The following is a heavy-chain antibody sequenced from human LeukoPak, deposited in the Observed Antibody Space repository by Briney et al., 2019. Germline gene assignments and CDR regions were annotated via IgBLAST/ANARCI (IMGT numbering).Heavy chain of an antibody. Sequence: SETLSLTCTVSGGSIGSSSYYWGWIRQPPGKGLEWIGSIYYSGSTYYNPSLKSRVTISVDTSKNQFSLKLSSVTAADTAVYYCARQGPIVVVENWFDPWGQGTLVTVSS. CDR1: GGSIGSSSYY. D-gene: IGHD3-22*01. CDR3: ARQGPIVVVENWFDP. CDR2: IYYSGST. V-gene: IGHV4-39*01. J-gene: IGHJ5*02.